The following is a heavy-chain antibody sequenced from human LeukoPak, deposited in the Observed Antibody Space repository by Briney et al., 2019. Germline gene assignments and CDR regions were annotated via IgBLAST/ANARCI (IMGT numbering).Heavy chain of an antibody. CDR1: GFTFSSYA. Sequence: GGSLRLSCAASGFTFSSYAMSWVRQAPGRGLEWVSAISGSGGSTYYADSVKGRFTNSRDNSKNTLYLQMNSLRAEDTAVYYCAKVAAVAGKGGWFDPWGQGTLVTVSS. D-gene: IGHD6-19*01. CDR2: ISGSGGST. V-gene: IGHV3-23*01. J-gene: IGHJ5*02. CDR3: AKVAAVAGKGGWFDP.